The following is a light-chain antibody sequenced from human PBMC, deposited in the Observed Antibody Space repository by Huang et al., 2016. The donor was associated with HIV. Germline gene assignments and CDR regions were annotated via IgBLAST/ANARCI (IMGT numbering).Light chain of an antibody. V-gene: IGKV3-15*01. CDR3: QQYNNWPLT. Sequence: EIVMTQSPAILSVSPGERATLSCRASQSVNSNLAWYQQKPGQGPRLLIYGASTRAHGIPARSSGSGSVTDFTLTISGLQSEDFVLYYCQQYNNWPLTFGGGTKVEI. J-gene: IGKJ4*01. CDR1: QSVNSN. CDR2: GAS.